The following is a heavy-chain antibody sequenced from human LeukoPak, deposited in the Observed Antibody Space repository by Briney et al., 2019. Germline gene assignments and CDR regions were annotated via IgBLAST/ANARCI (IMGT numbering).Heavy chain of an antibody. Sequence: GGSLRLSCAASGFTFSVYSMNWVRQSPGQGLEWVSSISSSSNFTFYADSVKGRFSISRDNAKDSLYLQINSLRAEDTAVYYCARAACGGDCYSPDYWGQGTLVTVSS. CDR1: GFTFSVYS. D-gene: IGHD2-21*02. CDR2: ISSSSNFT. V-gene: IGHV3-21*01. J-gene: IGHJ4*02. CDR3: ARAACGGDCYSPDY.